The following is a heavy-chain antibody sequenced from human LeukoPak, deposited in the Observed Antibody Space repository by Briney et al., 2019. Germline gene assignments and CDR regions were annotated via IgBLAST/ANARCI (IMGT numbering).Heavy chain of an antibody. CDR2: SNPNTGGT. D-gene: IGHD5-24*01. CDR3: ARAVGYRILPLTY. J-gene: IGHJ4*02. V-gene: IGHV1-2*02. Sequence: ASVKVSCKASGYTFTVYYIHCVRQAPGRGLEWMGWSNPNTGGTNYAQNFQGRVTMTRATSISTAYMEVTRLRSDDTAVYYCARAVGYRILPLTYWGEGTLVTASS. CDR1: GYTFTVYY.